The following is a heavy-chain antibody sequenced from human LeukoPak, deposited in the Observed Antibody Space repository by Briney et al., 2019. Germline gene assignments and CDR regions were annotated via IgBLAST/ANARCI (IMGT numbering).Heavy chain of an antibody. J-gene: IGHJ3*01. CDR1: GFAFNIYA. CDR2: ISGSGGSI. Sequence: GGSLRLSCAASGFAFNIYAMSWVRQAPGKGLEWVSVISGSGGSIYYADSVKGRFTISRDNSKNTLYVQLNSLRAEDTAVYYCAKGGYSYGARDAFDFWGQGTMVTVSS. D-gene: IGHD5-18*01. V-gene: IGHV3-23*01. CDR3: AKGGYSYGARDAFDF.